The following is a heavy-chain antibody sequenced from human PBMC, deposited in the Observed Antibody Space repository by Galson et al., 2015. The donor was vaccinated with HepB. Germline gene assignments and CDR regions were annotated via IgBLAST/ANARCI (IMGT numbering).Heavy chain of an antibody. CDR1: GYTFTSHW. CDR3: ARAFRPASNFDY. V-gene: IGHV5-51*03. D-gene: IGHD3-10*01. J-gene: IGHJ4*02. Sequence: QSGAEVKKPGESLKISCKGSGYTFTSHWIAWVRQMPGKGLEWTAIMYPGDSDTRYSPSFQGQVTISADKSISTAYLQWSSLKASDTAMYYCARAFRPASNFDYWGQGTLVTVSS. CDR2: MYPGDSDT.